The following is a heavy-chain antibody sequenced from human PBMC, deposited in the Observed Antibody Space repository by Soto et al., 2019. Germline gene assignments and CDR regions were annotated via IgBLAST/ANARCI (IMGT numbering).Heavy chain of an antibody. J-gene: IGHJ4*02. V-gene: IGHV3-74*01. CDR2: IKSDGSSK. CDR1: AFTFSSYW. Sequence: EVQLVESGGGLVQPGGSLRLSCAASAFTFSSYWMHWVRQAPGKGLVWVSGIKSDGSSKGYADSVKGQFTISRDNAKNTLYLQMNSLRAEDTAVYYCARDRDDYGDAGDYWGQGTLVTVSS. D-gene: IGHD4-17*01. CDR3: ARDRDDYGDAGDY.